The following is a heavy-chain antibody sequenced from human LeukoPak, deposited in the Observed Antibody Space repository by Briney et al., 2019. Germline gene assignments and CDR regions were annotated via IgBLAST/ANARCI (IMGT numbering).Heavy chain of an antibody. V-gene: IGHV3-23*01. CDR2: ISGSGGST. J-gene: IGHJ5*02. Sequence: GGSLRLSCAASGFTFSRYAMSWVRQAPGKGLEWVSAISGSGGSTYYADSVKGRFTISRDNSKNTLYLQMNSLRAEDTAVYYCAKVVWSGYEYDPWGQGTLVTVSS. CDR1: GFTFSRYA. D-gene: IGHD3-3*01. CDR3: AKVVWSGYEYDP.